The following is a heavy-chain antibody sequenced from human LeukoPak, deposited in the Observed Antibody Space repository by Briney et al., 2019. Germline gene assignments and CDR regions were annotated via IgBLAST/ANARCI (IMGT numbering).Heavy chain of an antibody. D-gene: IGHD2-15*01. Sequence: PGGSLRLSCAASGFTFSSYWMTWVRQAPGKGLVWVSRINSDGSSTTYTDSVKGRFTISRDNAKNTLYLQMNSLRAEDTAVYYCARDGRYCSHSNCWAPLDHWGQGISVTVSS. CDR3: ARDGRYCSHSNCWAPLDH. J-gene: IGHJ4*02. CDR1: GFTFSSYW. V-gene: IGHV3-74*01. CDR2: INSDGSST.